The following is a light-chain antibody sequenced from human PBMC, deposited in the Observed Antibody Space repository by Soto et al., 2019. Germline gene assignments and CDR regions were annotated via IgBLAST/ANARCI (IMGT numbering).Light chain of an antibody. CDR2: GAA. V-gene: IGKV3-20*01. J-gene: IGKJ1*01. CDR1: QSVSNNY. Sequence: EIVLTQSPGTLSLSPGERATLSCRASQSVSNNYLAWYQQKPGQAPRLLIYGAANRATGIPDRFSGSGSGTDFPLTVNRLEPEDFAVYYCQQYGTSPRTFGQGTKVEIK. CDR3: QQYGTSPRT.